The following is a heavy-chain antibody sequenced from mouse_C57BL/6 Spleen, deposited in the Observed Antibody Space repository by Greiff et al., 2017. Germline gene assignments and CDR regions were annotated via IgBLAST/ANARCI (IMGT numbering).Heavy chain of an antibody. CDR2: IYPSDSET. V-gene: IGHV1-61*01. Sequence: QVQLQQPGAELVRPGSSVKLSCKASGYTFTSYWMDWVKQRPGQGLEWIGNIYPSDSETQYNQKFKDKATLTVDKSSSTAYMQLSSLTSEDSAVYYCASRRLGRLGAMDYWGQGTSVTVSS. D-gene: IGHD4-1*01. CDR1: GYTFTSYW. CDR3: ASRRLGRLGAMDY. J-gene: IGHJ4*01.